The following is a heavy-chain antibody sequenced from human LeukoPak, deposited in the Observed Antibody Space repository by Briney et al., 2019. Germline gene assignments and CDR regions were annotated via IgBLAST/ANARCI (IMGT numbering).Heavy chain of an antibody. V-gene: IGHV4-38-2*02. CDR1: GYSISSGYY. J-gene: IGHJ5*02. Sequence: PSETPSLTCTVSGYSISSGYYWGWIRQPPGKGLEWIGNIYHSGSTYYNPSLKSRVTISVDTSKNQFSLKLSSVTAADTAVYYCARIYRGVAAAGTGIDWFDPWGQGTLVTVSS. CDR3: ARIYRGVAAAGTGIDWFDP. CDR2: IYHSGST. D-gene: IGHD6-13*01.